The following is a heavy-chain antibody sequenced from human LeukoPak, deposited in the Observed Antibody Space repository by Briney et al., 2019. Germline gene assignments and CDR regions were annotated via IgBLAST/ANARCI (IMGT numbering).Heavy chain of an antibody. J-gene: IGHJ5*02. CDR2: ISGSGGST. V-gene: IGHV3-23*01. D-gene: IGHD3-10*01. CDR3: AKPIGSGSYTELDH. Sequence: PGGSLRLSCAASGFTFSSYAMSWVRQAPGKGLEWVSAISGSGGSTNYADSVKGRFTISRDNSKNTLYLQMNSLRAEDTAVYYCAKPIGSGSYTELDHWGQGTLVTVSS. CDR1: GFTFSSYA.